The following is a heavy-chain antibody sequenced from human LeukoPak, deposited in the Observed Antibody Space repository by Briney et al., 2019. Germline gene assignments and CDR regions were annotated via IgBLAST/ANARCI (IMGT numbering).Heavy chain of an antibody. J-gene: IGHJ5*02. CDR3: ARVNWNYVDWFDP. V-gene: IGHV4-39*07. D-gene: IGHD1-7*01. CDR2: INYSGST. CDR1: GGLISISTYY. Sequence: TSETLSLTCTVSGGLISISTYYWGWIRQPPGKGLEWIGSINYSGSTFYNPSLKSRVTISVDTSKNQSSLKLSSVTAADTAVYYCARVNWNYVDWFDPWGQGTLVTVSS.